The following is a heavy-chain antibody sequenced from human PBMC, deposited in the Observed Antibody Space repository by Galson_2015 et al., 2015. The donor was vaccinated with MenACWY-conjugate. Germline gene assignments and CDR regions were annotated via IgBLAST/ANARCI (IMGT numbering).Heavy chain of an antibody. J-gene: IGHJ3*01. CDR3: ARAKEQWLSKTFDF. Sequence: SLRLSCAPSGFTFSNSWMGWVRQAPGKGLEWVANIKQDGSGKYYVDSVKGRFIISRDNAKNSLFLQMDSLRAEDTALYYCARAKEQWLSKTFDFWGQGTMVTVSS. CDR1: GFTFSNSW. D-gene: IGHD6-19*01. CDR2: IKQDGSGK. V-gene: IGHV3-7*01.